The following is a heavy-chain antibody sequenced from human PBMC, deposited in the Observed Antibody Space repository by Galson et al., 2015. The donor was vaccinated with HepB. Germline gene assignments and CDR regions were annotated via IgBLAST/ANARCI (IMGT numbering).Heavy chain of an antibody. Sequence: SVKVSCKASGYTFTGYYMHWVRQAPGQGLEWMGWINPNSGGTNYAQKFQGRATMTRDTSISTAYMELSRLRSDDTAVYYCARDGIPPNDYGEIWGQGTLVTVSS. D-gene: IGHD4-17*01. CDR3: ARDGIPPNDYGEI. CDR1: GYTFTGYY. CDR2: INPNSGGT. J-gene: IGHJ4*02. V-gene: IGHV1-2*02.